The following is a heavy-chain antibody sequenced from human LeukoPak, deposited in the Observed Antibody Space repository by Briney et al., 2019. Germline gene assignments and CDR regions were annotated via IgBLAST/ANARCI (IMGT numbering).Heavy chain of an antibody. V-gene: IGHV4-59*08. J-gene: IGHJ3*01. CDR3: ARPGVGSGRYGAFDV. Sequence: SETLSLTCTVSGGSISGYYWSWIRQPPGKGLEWIGYIYYTGSTNYNPSLKSRVTISVDTSKNQFSLKLSSVTAADTAVYYCARPGVGSGRYGAFDVWGQGTMVTVAS. D-gene: IGHD5-18*01. CDR2: IYYTGST. CDR1: GGSISGYY.